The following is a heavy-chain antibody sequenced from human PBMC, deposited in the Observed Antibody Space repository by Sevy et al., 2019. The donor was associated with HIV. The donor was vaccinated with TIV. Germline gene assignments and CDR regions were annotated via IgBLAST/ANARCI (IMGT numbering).Heavy chain of an antibody. Sequence: GGSLRLSCAASGLIFSHYGMHWVRQAPGKGLEWVAFISYDGSDTYYVDSVKGRFSISRDNSKNTVYLQINSLRTEDTALYYCAKNRAAAAAGGFDYWGQGTLVTVSS. CDR1: GLIFSHYG. V-gene: IGHV3-30*02. J-gene: IGHJ4*02. D-gene: IGHD2-15*01. CDR2: ISYDGSDT. CDR3: AKNRAAAAAGGFDY.